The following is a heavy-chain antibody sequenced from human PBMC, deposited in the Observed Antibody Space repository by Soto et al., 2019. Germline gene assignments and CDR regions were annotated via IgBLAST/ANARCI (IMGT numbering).Heavy chain of an antibody. CDR2: IKSKTDGGTR. CDR1: GFTFTNAW. D-gene: IGHD3-9*01. CDR3: PYFHYDFLPGSIWHYFAY. V-gene: IGHV3-15*01. J-gene: IGHJ4*02. Sequence: EVQLVESGGGLVKPGESLRLSCAASGFTFTNAWMSWVRQAPGKGLEWVGRIKSKTDGGTRDYAAPVKGRFTISRDDSKNTFFLQMKSLKPETTALYYCPYFHYDFLPGSIWHYFAYWGQGPWSPSPQ.